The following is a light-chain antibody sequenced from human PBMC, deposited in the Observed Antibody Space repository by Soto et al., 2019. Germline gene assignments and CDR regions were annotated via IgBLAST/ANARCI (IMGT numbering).Light chain of an antibody. CDR1: QSVGSN. J-gene: IGKJ5*01. V-gene: IGKV3-15*01. CDR3: QQRSIRPLT. Sequence: EIVMTQSPGTLSVSPGERATLSCRVSQSVGSNLAWYQQKAGQAPRLLIYGASTRATGIPVRFSGSGSGTEFTLTISSLQSEDFAVYYCQQRSIRPLTFGQGTRLEIK. CDR2: GAS.